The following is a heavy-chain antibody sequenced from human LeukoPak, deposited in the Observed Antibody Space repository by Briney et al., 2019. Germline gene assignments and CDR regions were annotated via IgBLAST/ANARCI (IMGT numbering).Heavy chain of an antibody. CDR3: ARAAATDY. CDR2: ISWNSGSI. V-gene: IGHV3-9*01. D-gene: IGHD6-13*01. J-gene: IGHJ4*02. Sequence: PGGSLRLSCAASGFTFDDYAMHWVRQAPGKGLEWVSGISWNSGSIGYADSVKGRFTISRDNAKNSLYLQMNSLRAEDTALYYCARAAATDYWGQGTLVTVSS. CDR1: GFTFDDYA.